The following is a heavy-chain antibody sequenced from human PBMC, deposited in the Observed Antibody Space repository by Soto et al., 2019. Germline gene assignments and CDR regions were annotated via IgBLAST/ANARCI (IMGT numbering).Heavy chain of an antibody. J-gene: IGHJ4*02. Sequence: WETLSLTCTVSGGSVSSGSYYWSWIRQPPGKGLEWIGYIYYSESTNYNPSLKSRVIISIDTSKNQFSLKLSSVTAADTAVYYCARVRQPWGGSYYFDFWGQGALVTVSS. CDR2: IYYSEST. CDR3: ARVRQPWGGSYYFDF. D-gene: IGHD3-10*01. V-gene: IGHV4-61*01. CDR1: GGSVSSGSYY.